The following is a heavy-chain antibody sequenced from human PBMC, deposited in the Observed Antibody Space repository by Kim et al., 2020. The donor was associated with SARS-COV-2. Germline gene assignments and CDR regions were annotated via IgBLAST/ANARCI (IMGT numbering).Heavy chain of an antibody. J-gene: IGHJ3*02. CDR1: GYTLTTYA. Sequence: ASVKVSCKASGYTLTTYAMHWVRQAPGQRLEWMGWINAGNGNTKYSQKFQGRVTITRDTSASTAYMELSSLRSEDTAVYYCARAGLGYYDSSGYWNDAFDIWGQETMVTVST. V-gene: IGHV1-3*01. CDR3: ARAGLGYYDSSGYWNDAFDI. CDR2: INAGNGNT. D-gene: IGHD3-22*01.